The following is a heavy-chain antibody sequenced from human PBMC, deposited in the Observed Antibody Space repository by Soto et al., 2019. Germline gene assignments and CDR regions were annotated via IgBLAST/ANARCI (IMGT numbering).Heavy chain of an antibody. CDR1: GFTFSSYS. CDR3: ARHPERIAGIGWFDP. J-gene: IGHJ5*02. CDR2: ISSSSSTI. D-gene: IGHD6-13*01. V-gene: IGHV3-48*01. Sequence: EVQLVESGGGLVQPGGSLRLSCAASGFTFSSYSMNWVRQAPGKGLEWVSYISSSSSTIYYADSVKGRFTISRDNAKNSLYLQMISVRAADTAVYYCARHPERIAGIGWFDPWGQGTLVTVSS.